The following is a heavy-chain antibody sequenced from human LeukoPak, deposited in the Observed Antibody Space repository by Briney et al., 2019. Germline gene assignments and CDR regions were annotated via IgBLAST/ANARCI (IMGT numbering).Heavy chain of an antibody. Sequence: GGSLRPSCAASGFTFSSYAMSWVRQAPGKGLEWVSAISGSGGSTYYADSVKGRFTISRDNSKNTLYLQMNSLRAEDTAVYYCATTPLTYYYDSSGYRLDYWGQGTLVTVSS. CDR1: GFTFSSYA. CDR3: ATTPLTYYYDSSGYRLDY. V-gene: IGHV3-23*01. CDR2: ISGSGGST. J-gene: IGHJ4*02. D-gene: IGHD3-22*01.